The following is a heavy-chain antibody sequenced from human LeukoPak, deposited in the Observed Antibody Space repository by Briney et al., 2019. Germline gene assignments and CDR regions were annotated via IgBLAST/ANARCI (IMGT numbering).Heavy chain of an antibody. V-gene: IGHV4-30-4*01. D-gene: IGHD1-14*01. J-gene: IGHJ4*02. CDR1: GGSISSGDYY. Sequence: PSQTLSLTCTVSGGSISSGDYYWSWIRQPPGKGLEWIGYIYYSGSTSYNPSLKSRVTISVDTSKNQFSLKLSPVTAADTAVYYCARVTGVITESPYFDYWGQGTLVTVSS. CDR2: IYYSGST. CDR3: ARVTGVITESPYFDY.